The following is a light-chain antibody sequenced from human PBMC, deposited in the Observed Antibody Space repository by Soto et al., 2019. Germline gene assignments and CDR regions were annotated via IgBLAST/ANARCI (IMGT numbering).Light chain of an antibody. CDR3: QQYASSRTLT. J-gene: IGKJ4*01. CDR2: GGF. V-gene: IGKV3-20*01. CDR1: ESISRGS. Sequence: EIVLTQSPGTLSVSPGERATLSCRASESISRGSLAWYQHRPGQAPRLLIFGGFNRATGIPDRFTGSGSGTDFTLTITRLDPEDSAVYYCQQYASSRTLTFGGGTKVDIK.